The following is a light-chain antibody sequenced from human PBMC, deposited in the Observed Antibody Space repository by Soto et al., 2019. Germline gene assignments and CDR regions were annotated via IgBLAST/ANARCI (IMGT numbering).Light chain of an antibody. Sequence: DIQMTQSPSSLSASVGDRVTFSCRESQGITTHLAWSQQKPGKVPKLLIYAATTLQSGVTSRFSGSGSGTDFTLTISSVQPEDVTTYFCQDYSNALWTFGQGTKVEI. CDR3: QDYSNALWT. CDR1: QGITTH. V-gene: IGKV1-27*01. J-gene: IGKJ1*01. CDR2: AAT.